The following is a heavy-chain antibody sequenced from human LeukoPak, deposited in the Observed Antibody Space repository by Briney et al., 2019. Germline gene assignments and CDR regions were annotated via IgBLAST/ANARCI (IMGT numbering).Heavy chain of an antibody. CDR3: ASDYDRTGRAFDI. CDR1: GFTFSTYS. J-gene: IGHJ3*02. CDR2: ISSRSTTI. D-gene: IGHD3-22*01. V-gene: IGHV3-48*02. Sequence: GGSLRLSCAASGFTFSTYSMIWVRQAPGKGLEWVSYISSRSTTIYYADSVKGRFTISRDFAKNSLYLQMNSLRDEDTAVYYCASDYDRTGRAFDIWGQGTMVTVSS.